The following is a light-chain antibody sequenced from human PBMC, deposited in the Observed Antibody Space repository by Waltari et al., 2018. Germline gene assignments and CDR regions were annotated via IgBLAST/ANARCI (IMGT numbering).Light chain of an antibody. CDR2: DVN. V-gene: IGLV2-11*01. CDR1: SSDVGGYNY. CDR3: CSYAGSYDSEYL. J-gene: IGLJ1*01. Sequence: QSALTQPRSVSGSPGQSVTISCTGTSSDVGGYNYVPWYQQHPGKAPKIMIYDVNERPSGVPHRFSGSKSGNTASLTISGLQAEDEADYYCCSYAGSYDSEYLFGTGTKLSVL.